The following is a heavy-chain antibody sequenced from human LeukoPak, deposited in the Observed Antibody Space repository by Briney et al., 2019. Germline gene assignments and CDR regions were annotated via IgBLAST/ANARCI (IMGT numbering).Heavy chain of an antibody. CDR3: ATIPYYDFWSTSFDP. D-gene: IGHD3-3*01. V-gene: IGHV4-34*01. CDR2: INHSGST. CDR1: GGSFSGYY. J-gene: IGHJ5*02. Sequence: SETLSLTCAVYGGSFSGYYWSWIRQPPGKGLEWIGEINHSGSTNYNPSLKSRVTISVDTSKNQFSLKLSSVTAADTAVYYCATIPYYDFWSTSFDPWGREPWSPSPQ.